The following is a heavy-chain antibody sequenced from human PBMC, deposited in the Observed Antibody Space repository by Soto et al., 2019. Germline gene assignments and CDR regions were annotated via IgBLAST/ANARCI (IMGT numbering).Heavy chain of an antibody. D-gene: IGHD4-17*01. CDR3: ARHGYGDSFDH. CDR2: VSSRRTIT. Sequence: EVQLVECGGGLIQPGGSLRLSCTGSGFSFSDYSFNWIRQAPGKGLERISYVSSRRTITFYADSVKGRFTISRDNAKKSVYLQMNRLRNEDTAVYYCARHGYGDSFDHWGRGTLVTVSS. CDR1: GFSFSDYS. V-gene: IGHV3-48*02. J-gene: IGHJ4*02.